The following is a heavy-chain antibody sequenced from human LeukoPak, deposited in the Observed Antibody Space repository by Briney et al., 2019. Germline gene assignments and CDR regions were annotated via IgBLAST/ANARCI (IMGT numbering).Heavy chain of an antibody. D-gene: IGHD1-26*01. Sequence: SETLSLTCTVSGGSISSYYWSWIRQPPREGLEWIGYIYYSGSTNYNPPPKSRVTISVDTSKNQFSLKLSSVTAADTAVYYCARNSGSFQTYYFDYWGQGTLVTVSS. CDR1: GGSISSYY. CDR2: IYYSGST. CDR3: ARNSGSFQTYYFDY. J-gene: IGHJ4*02. V-gene: IGHV4-59*01.